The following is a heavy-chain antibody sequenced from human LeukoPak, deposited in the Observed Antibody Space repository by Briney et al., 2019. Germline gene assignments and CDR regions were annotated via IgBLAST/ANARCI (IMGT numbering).Heavy chain of an antibody. CDR1: GVSISSSY. V-gene: IGHV4-59*01. D-gene: IGHD3-3*01. J-gene: IGHJ4*02. CDR2: FYSSGNT. Sequence: SETLSLTCTVSGVSISSSYWSWIRQPPAKGLEWIGYFYSSGNTNYNPSLKSRVTMSVDTSKNQFSLNLRSVTAADTAVFYCARLRFWSGYPFFDSWGQGTLVTVSP. CDR3: ARLRFWSGYPFFDS.